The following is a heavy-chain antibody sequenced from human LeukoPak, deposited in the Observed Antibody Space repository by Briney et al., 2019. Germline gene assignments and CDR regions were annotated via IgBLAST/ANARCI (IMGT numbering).Heavy chain of an antibody. J-gene: IGHJ6*03. Sequence: ASVKVSCKASGYTFTSYYMHWVRQAPGQGLEWMGWISAYNGNTNYAQQLQGRVTMTTDTSTSTAYMELRSLRSDDTAVYYCARDVSDFRSFSKYYYMDVWGKGTTVTVSS. D-gene: IGHD3-3*01. CDR2: ISAYNGNT. CDR1: GYTFTSYY. CDR3: ARDVSDFRSFSKYYYMDV. V-gene: IGHV1-18*04.